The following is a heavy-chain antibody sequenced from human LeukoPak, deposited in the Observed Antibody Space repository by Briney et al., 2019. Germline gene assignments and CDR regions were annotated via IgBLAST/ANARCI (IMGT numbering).Heavy chain of an antibody. CDR2: ITSTSSTT. CDR1: GFTFSNYS. D-gene: IGHD3-22*01. V-gene: IGHV3-48*04. CDR3: ARDPGFSSGAYYFDY. Sequence: GGSLRLSCAASGFTFSNYSMNWVRQAPGKGLEWFSYITSTSSTTYYADSVKGRFTIPRDNAKNSLYLQMNSLTAEDTAVYYCARDPGFSSGAYYFDYWGQGTLVTVSS. J-gene: IGHJ4*02.